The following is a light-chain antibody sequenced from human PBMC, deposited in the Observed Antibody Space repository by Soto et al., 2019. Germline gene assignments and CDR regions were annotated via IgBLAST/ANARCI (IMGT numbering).Light chain of an antibody. CDR3: QQYYNWRRT. V-gene: IGKV3-15*01. J-gene: IGKJ1*01. Sequence: DTVMTQSPATLSVSPGERATLSCRASQSVSTYSAWYQQKPGQAPRLLIDGASTRATGIPARFSGTGSGTEFTLTISSLQSEDFAVYYCQQYYNWRRTFGQGTKVDI. CDR1: QSVSTY. CDR2: GAS.